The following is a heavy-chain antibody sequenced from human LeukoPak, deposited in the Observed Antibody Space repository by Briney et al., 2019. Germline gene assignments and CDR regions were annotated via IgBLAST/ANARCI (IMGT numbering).Heavy chain of an antibody. CDR3: AREIVKMATIRDYYFDY. CDR2: ISSSSSYI. V-gene: IGHV3-21*01. CDR1: GFTFSSYS. Sequence: PGGSLRLSCAASGFTFSSYSMNWVRQAPGKGLEWVSSISSSSSYIYYADSVKGRFTISRDNAKNSLYLQMNSLRAEDTAVYYCAREIVKMATIRDYYFDYWGQGTLVTVSS. D-gene: IGHD5-24*01. J-gene: IGHJ4*02.